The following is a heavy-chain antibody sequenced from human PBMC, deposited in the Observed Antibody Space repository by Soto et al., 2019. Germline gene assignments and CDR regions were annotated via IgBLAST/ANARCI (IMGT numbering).Heavy chain of an antibody. V-gene: IGHV1-3*01. CDR1: GYTFTSYA. CDR2: INAGNGNT. CDR3: ARVMSRGYCSGGSCTYFDY. D-gene: IGHD2-15*01. J-gene: IGHJ4*02. Sequence: ASVKVSCKASGYTFTSYAMHWVRQAPGQRLEWMGWINAGNGNTKYSQKFQGRVTITRDTSASTAYMELSSLRSEDTAVYYCARVMSRGYCSGGSCTYFDYWGQGTLVTVSS.